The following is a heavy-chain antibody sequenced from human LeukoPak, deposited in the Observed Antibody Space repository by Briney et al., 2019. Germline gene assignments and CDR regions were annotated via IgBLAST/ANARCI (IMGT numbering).Heavy chain of an antibody. J-gene: IGHJ4*02. CDR1: GYTFTGYY. V-gene: IGHV1-2*02. CDR3: ARAGHGATSVGVYMNDY. CDR2: INLNSGGT. Sequence: GASVKVSCKASGYTFTGYYMHWVRQAPGQGLEWMGWINLNSGGTSYAQKFQGRVTMTRDTSITSAYMELSSLRSDDTAVYYCARAGHGATSVGVYMNDYWGQGTLVTVSS. D-gene: IGHD2-8*01.